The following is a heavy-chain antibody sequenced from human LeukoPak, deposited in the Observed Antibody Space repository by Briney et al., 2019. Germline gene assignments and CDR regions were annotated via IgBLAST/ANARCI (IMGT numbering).Heavy chain of an antibody. D-gene: IGHD2-2*01. V-gene: IGHV3-21*05. J-gene: IGHJ4*02. CDR2: INDVSSDI. Sequence: PGGSLRLSCAASEFTFSLYAMNWVRQAPGKGLEWVSYINDVSSDIHYADSVKGRFTISRDNAKNTLYLQMNSLRAEDTAVYYCARDTYQPGLIDCWGQGTLVTVPS. CDR1: EFTFSLYA. CDR3: ARDTYQPGLIDC.